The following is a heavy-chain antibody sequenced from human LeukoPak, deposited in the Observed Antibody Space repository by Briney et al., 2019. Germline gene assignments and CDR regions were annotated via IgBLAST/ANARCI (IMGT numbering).Heavy chain of an antibody. D-gene: IGHD3-3*01. CDR3: ARVYLEWLFDY. Sequence: SETLSLTCTVSGGSISSGGYYWSWIRQPPGKGLEWIGYIYYSGSTNYNPSLKSRVTISVDTSKNQFSLKLSSVTAADTAVYYCARVYLEWLFDYWGQGTLVTVSS. CDR1: GGSISSGGYY. CDR2: IYYSGST. V-gene: IGHV4-61*08. J-gene: IGHJ4*02.